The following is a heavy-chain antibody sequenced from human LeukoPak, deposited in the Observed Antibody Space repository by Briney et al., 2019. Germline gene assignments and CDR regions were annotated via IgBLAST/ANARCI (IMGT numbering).Heavy chain of an antibody. J-gene: IGHJ3*02. D-gene: IGHD5-18*01. Sequence: SETLSLTCTVSGGSISSSSYYWGWIRQPPGKGLEWIGSIYYSGSTYYNPSLKSRVTISVDTSKNQFSLKLSSVTAADTAVYYCARPYSYGTKMGAFDIWGQGTMVTVSS. V-gene: IGHV4-39*07. CDR3: ARPYSYGTKMGAFDI. CDR1: GGSISSSSYY. CDR2: IYYSGST.